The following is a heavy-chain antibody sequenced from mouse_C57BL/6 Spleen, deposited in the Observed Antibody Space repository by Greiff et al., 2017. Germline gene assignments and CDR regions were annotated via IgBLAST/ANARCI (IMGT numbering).Heavy chain of an antibody. J-gene: IGHJ3*01. CDR3: TFLYDGDFGY. CDR1: GFTFSSYA. CDR2: ISSGSDYI. V-gene: IGHV5-9-1*02. Sequence: EVLLLESGEGLVKPGGSLKLSCAASGFTFSSYAMSWVRQTPEKRLEWVAYISSGSDYIYYTDTVKGRFTISRANARKTLYMQMSSLKSEDTAMYDGTFLYDGDFGYWGQGTLVTVSA. D-gene: IGHD2-3*01.